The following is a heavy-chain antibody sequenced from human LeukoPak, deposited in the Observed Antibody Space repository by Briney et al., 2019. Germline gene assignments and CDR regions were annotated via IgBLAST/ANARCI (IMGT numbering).Heavy chain of an antibody. CDR3: ARGRIKRGRPNWFDP. D-gene: IGHD6-25*01. Sequence: SETLSLTCIVSGGSISSGGYYWSWIRQHPGKGLEWIGYIYYSGSTYHNPSLKSRVTISVDTSKNQFSLKLSSVTAADTAVYYCARGRIKRGRPNWFDPWGQGTLVTVSS. CDR2: IYYSGST. J-gene: IGHJ5*02. V-gene: IGHV4-31*03. CDR1: GGSISSGGYY.